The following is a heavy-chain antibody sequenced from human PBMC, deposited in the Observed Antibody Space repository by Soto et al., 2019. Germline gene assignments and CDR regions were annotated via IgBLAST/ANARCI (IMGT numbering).Heavy chain of an antibody. D-gene: IGHD3-3*01. V-gene: IGHV6-1*01. Sequence: SQTLSLTCAISGDSVSSNSAAWNWIRQSPSRGLEWLGRTYYRSKWYNDYAVSVKSRITINPDTSKNQFSLQLNSVTPEDTAVYYCARDQTFWSGYYTGRLIDYWGQGTLVTVSS. CDR3: ARDQTFWSGYYTGRLIDY. CDR1: GDSVSSNSAA. CDR2: TYYRSKWYN. J-gene: IGHJ4*02.